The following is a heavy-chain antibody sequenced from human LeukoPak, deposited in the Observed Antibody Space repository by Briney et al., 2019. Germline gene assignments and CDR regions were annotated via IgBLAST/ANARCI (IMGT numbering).Heavy chain of an antibody. D-gene: IGHD1-1*01. CDR3: AREGSEGYLFDY. CDR1: GFTVSSNY. J-gene: IGHJ4*02. CDR2: IYSGGST. Sequence: GGFLRLSCAASGFTVSSNYMSWVRQAPGKGLEWVSVIYSGGSTYYADSVKGRFTISRDNSKNTLYLQMNSLRAEDTAVYYCAREGSEGYLFDYWGQGTLVTVSS. V-gene: IGHV3-53*01.